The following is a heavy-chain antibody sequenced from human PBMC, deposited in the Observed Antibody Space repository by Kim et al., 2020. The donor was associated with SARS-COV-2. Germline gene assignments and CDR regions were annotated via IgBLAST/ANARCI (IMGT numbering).Heavy chain of an antibody. J-gene: IGHJ4*02. CDR1: GFTFSRYW. D-gene: IGHD4-17*01. CDR3: VNFGGDYPY. CDR2: ITSDGSIT. Sequence: GGSLRLSCAASGFTFSRYWVNWVRQAPGKGLVWVSRITSDGSITAYADSVKGRFTISRDNAKNTLYLQMNSLRAEDTAVYYCVNFGGDYPYWGQGTLVTV. V-gene: IGHV3-74*01.